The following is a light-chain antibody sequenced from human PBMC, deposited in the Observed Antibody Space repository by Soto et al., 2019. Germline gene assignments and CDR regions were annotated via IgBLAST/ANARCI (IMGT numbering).Light chain of an antibody. CDR3: QQYDYSPQT. CDR2: GAS. V-gene: IGKV3-20*01. CDR1: HSVSSNY. Sequence: EIVLTHSPGTLFLSPGQRVPVXGKASHSVSSNYLAWYQQKPGQAPRLLIYGASNRATGIPDRFSGSGSGTDFTLTISRLEPDDFAVYYCQQYDYSPQTFGQGTKVDIK. J-gene: IGKJ1*01.